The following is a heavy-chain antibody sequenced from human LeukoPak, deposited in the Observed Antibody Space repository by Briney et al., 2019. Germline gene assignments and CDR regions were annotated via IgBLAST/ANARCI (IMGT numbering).Heavy chain of an antibody. CDR3: ARVGSGYDLDY. D-gene: IGHD3-22*01. CDR1: GCSISNSSYY. Sequence: PSETLSLTCTVSGCSISNSSYYWGWIRQPPGKGLVWIGSIYYSGSTYYNPSLKSRVTISVDTSKNQFSLKLSSVTAADTAVYYCARVGSGYDLDYWGQGTLVTVSS. V-gene: IGHV4-39*01. J-gene: IGHJ4*02. CDR2: IYYSGST.